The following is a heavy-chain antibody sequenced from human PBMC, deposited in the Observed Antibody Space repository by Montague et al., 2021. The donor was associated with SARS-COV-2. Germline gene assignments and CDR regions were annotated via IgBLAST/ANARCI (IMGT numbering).Heavy chain of an antibody. CDR1: GDSISSYY. D-gene: IGHD4-23*01. V-gene: IGHV4-59*01. CDR3: ARGGGNSADYYNYTMDV. CDR2: IYHNGST. J-gene: IGHJ6*02. Sequence: SETLSLTCTVSGDSISSYYWTWIWQPPGKGLESIGYIYHNGSTKYNSYLKIRVTISVATSKNQFSLKLSSVSVADTAAYYCARGGGNSADYYNYTMDVWGQGTTVTVSS.